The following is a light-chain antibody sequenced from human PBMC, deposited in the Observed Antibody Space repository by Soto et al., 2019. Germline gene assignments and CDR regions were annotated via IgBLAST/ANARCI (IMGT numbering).Light chain of an antibody. V-gene: IGKV1-5*03. CDR1: QTLNDW. Sequence: DIQMTQSPSTLSASVGDRVTITCRASQTLNDWLAWYQHKPGQGPKPLIYATSKLATGVPPRFSGSGSGTEFTLTINGLQPYDSATYFCQQYKYYWTCGQGTKVEVK. CDR2: ATS. J-gene: IGKJ1*01. CDR3: QQYKYYWT.